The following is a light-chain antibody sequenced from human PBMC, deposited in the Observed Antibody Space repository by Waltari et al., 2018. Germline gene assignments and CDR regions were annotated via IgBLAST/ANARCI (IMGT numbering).Light chain of an antibody. J-gene: IGKJ1*01. V-gene: IGKV3-15*01. CDR3: QQYEKWPRT. CDR1: QSVTTN. CDR2: GAS. Sequence: EIVMTQTPATLSVSPGESATLFCRASQSVTTNLAWYVQKPGQAPRLLIYGASARATGSPARFTGGGYGTEFTLTISSLQSEDFAVYYCQQYEKWPRTFGQGTKVEIK.